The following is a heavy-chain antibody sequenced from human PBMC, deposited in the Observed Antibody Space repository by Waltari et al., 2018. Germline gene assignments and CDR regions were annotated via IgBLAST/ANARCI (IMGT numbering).Heavy chain of an antibody. V-gene: IGHV3-30*02. J-gene: IGHJ4*02. Sequence: QVQQVVYGRSFVQPGRSLRSSCAASGFTFISDSMYWVRQAPGKGREWVRCTRYDGSNKCYADSVKGRFTISRDNSKNTLYLQMNSLRAEDTAVYYCAKAHYYDRSGYSYYFDYWGQGTLVTVSS. D-gene: IGHD3-22*01. CDR2: TRYDGSNK. CDR3: AKAHYYDRSGYSYYFDY. CDR1: GFTFISDS.